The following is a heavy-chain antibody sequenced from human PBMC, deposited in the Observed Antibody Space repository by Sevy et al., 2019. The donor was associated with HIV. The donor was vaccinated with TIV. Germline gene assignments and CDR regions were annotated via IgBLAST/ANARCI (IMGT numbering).Heavy chain of an antibody. V-gene: IGHV4-4*07. CDR2: IYTSGST. J-gene: IGHJ5*02. CDR1: GGSISSYY. CDR3: ARDRREAGTVNWFDP. D-gene: IGHD6-19*01. Sequence: SETLSLTCTVSGGSISSYYWSWIRQPAGKGLEWIGRIYTSGSTNYNPPLKSRVTMSVDTSKNQFSLKLSSVTAADTAVYYCARDRREAGTVNWFDPWGQGTLVTVSS.